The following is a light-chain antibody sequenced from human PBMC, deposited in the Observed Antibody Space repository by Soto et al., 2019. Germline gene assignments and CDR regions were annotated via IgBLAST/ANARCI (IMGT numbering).Light chain of an antibody. J-gene: IGKJ1*01. CDR1: QTVSSSY. Sequence: EIVLTQSPGTLSLSPGERATLSCRASQTVSSSYLAWYQQRPGQAPRLIFYGASTRATGIPDRFSGSGSGTDFTLTISRLEPEDFAVYYCQQYGSSPPTFGQGPEVEIK. CDR3: QQYGSSPPT. V-gene: IGKV3-20*01. CDR2: GAS.